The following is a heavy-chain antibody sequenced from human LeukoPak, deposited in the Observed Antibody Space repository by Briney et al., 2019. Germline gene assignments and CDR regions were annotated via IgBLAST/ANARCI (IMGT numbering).Heavy chain of an antibody. CDR3: AKAVDWLSSLGWFDP. CDR1: GFTFDDYA. D-gene: IGHD3-9*01. CDR2: ISWNSGSI. J-gene: IGHJ5*02. V-gene: IGHV3-9*01. Sequence: PGGSLRLSCAASGFTFDDYAMHWVRQAPGKGLEWVSGISWNSGSIGYADSVKGRFTISRDNAKNSLYLQMNSLRAEDTALYYCAKAVDWLSSLGWFDPWGLGTLVTVSS.